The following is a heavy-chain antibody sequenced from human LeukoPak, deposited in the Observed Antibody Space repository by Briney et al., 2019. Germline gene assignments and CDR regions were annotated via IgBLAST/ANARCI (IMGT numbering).Heavy chain of an antibody. CDR3: ARDQVAATPLVYYMDV. CDR1: GFTFSSYA. J-gene: IGHJ6*03. CDR2: ISGSGGAT. D-gene: IGHD2-15*01. V-gene: IGHV3-23*01. Sequence: GGSLRLSCAASGFTFSSYAMSWVRQAPGKGLEWGSPISGSGGATYYADSVKRRFTISRDNAKNSLYLQMNSLRAEDTAVYYCARDQVAATPLVYYMDVWGKGTTVTVSS.